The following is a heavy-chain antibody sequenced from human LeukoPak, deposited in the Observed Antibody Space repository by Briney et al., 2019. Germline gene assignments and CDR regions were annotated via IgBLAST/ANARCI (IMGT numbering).Heavy chain of an antibody. CDR1: GFTFSSYS. Sequence: GFLRLSCAASGFTFSSYSMNWVRQAPGKGLEWVSSISSSSSYIYYADSVKGRFTISRDNSKNTLYLQMNSLRAEDTAVYYCARDSPEYSSSPDAFGIWGQGTMVTVSS. V-gene: IGHV3-21*01. CDR3: ARDSPEYSSSPDAFGI. J-gene: IGHJ3*02. CDR2: ISSSSSYI. D-gene: IGHD6-6*01.